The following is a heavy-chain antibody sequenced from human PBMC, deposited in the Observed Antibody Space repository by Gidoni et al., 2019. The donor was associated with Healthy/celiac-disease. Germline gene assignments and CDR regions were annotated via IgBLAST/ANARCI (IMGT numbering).Heavy chain of an antibody. Sequence: QVQLVESGGGVVQPGRSLSLSCAASGFTFSSYAMPWVRQAPGKGLEWVAVISYDGSNKYYADSVKGRFTISRDNSKNTLYLQMNSLRAEDTAVYYCARDSSSWYSSAAFDIWGQGTMVTVSS. CDR3: ARDSSSWYSSAAFDI. J-gene: IGHJ3*02. CDR2: ISYDGSNK. V-gene: IGHV3-30-3*01. CDR1: GFTFSSYA. D-gene: IGHD6-13*01.